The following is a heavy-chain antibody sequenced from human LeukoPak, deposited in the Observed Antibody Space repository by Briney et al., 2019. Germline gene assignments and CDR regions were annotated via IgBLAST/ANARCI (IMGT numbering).Heavy chain of an antibody. Sequence: PSETLSLTCTVSGGSISSYYWSWIRQPPGKGLEWIGYIYYSGSTNYNPSLKSRVTISVDTSKNQFSLKLSSVTAADTAVYYCARHNGGQESNWFDPWGQGTLVTVSS. CDR1: GGSISSYY. CDR2: IYYSGST. J-gene: IGHJ5*02. D-gene: IGHD3-10*01. CDR3: ARHNGGQESNWFDP. V-gene: IGHV4-59*08.